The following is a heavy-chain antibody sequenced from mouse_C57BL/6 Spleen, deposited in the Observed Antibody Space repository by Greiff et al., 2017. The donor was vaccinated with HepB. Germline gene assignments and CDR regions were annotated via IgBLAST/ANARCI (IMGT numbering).Heavy chain of an antibody. CDR2: IDPETGGT. J-gene: IGHJ4*01. CDR3: TRRILDYYGSSYGAMDY. Sequence: VKLQQSGAELVRPGASVTLSCKASGYTFTDYEMHWVKQTPVHGLEWIGAIDPETGGTAYNQKFKGKAILTADKSSSTAYMELRSLTSEDSAVYYCTRRILDYYGSSYGAMDYWGQGTSVTVSS. CDR1: GYTFTDYE. V-gene: IGHV1-15*01. D-gene: IGHD1-1*01.